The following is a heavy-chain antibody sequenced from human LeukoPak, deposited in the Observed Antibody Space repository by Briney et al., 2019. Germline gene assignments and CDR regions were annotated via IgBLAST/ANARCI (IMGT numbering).Heavy chain of an antibody. V-gene: IGHV4-4*07. CDR1: GGSFSSYY. D-gene: IGHD1-26*01. Sequence: SETLSLTCTVSGGSFSSYYWTWIRQPAGKGLEWIGRIYNGGTTNYSPSLESRVTMSLDTSKNRFSLSLSSVTAADTAVYYCARDRLGATGHWRIDVWGRGTLVTVSS. CDR2: IYNGGTT. J-gene: IGHJ2*01. CDR3: ARDRLGATGHWRIDV.